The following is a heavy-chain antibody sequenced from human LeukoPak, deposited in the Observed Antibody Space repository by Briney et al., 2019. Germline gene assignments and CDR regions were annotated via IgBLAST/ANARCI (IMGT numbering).Heavy chain of an antibody. Sequence: GGSLRLSCAASGVTFRNYAMSWVRQAPGKGLEWVSTISGSGGSTYYADSVKGRFIISRDNSKNTLYLQMNSLRVEDTAVYYCSRGQGSTTWYLRLEYWGQGTLVTASS. CDR3: SRGQGSTTWYLRLEY. CDR2: ISGSGGST. V-gene: IGHV3-23*01. D-gene: IGHD4-23*01. J-gene: IGHJ4*02. CDR1: GVTFRNYA.